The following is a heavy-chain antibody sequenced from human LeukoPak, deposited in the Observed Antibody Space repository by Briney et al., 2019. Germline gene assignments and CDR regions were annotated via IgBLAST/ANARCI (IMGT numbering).Heavy chain of an antibody. J-gene: IGHJ6*03. V-gene: IGHV5-51*01. D-gene: IGHD3-3*01. Sequence: GESLKISCKGSGYSFTSCWIGWVRQMPGKGLEWMGIIYPGDSDTRYSPSFQGQVTISADKSISTAYLQWSSLKASDTAMYYCARLTHYDFWSGYYAYMDVWGKGTTVTVSS. CDR1: GYSFTSCW. CDR2: IYPGDSDT. CDR3: ARLTHYDFWSGYYAYMDV.